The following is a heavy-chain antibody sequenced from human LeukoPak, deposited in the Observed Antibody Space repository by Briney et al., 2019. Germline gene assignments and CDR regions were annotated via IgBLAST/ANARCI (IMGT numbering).Heavy chain of an antibody. J-gene: IGHJ4*02. CDR3: ASAPLGRIAAAGTLGY. Sequence: SETLSLTCTVSSASISSYYWSWIRQPPGKELEWIGYISYSGSSSYNPSLKSRVTISVDTSKNQFSLKLSSVTAADTAVYYCASAPLGRIAAAGTLGYWGQGTLVTVSS. CDR2: ISYSGSS. D-gene: IGHD6-13*01. CDR1: SASISSYY. V-gene: IGHV4-59*12.